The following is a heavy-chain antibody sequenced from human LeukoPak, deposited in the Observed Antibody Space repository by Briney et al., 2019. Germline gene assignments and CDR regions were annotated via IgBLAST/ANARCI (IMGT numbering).Heavy chain of an antibody. CDR2: INHGGST. Sequence: SETLSLTCAVYGGSFSGYCWSWIRQPPGKGLEWIGEINHGGSTNYNPSLKSLVTTSVDTSKNQSSLKLSSVTAADTAVYYCGSQGVGATAAHYFDYWGQGTLVTVSS. D-gene: IGHD1-26*01. J-gene: IGHJ4*02. CDR1: GGSFSGYC. V-gene: IGHV4-34*01. CDR3: GSQGVGATAAHYFDY.